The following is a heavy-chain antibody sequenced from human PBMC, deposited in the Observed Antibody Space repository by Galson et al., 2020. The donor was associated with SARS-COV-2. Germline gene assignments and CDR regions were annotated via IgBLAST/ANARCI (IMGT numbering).Heavy chain of an antibody. CDR1: GGSFSGYY. V-gene: IGHV4-34*01. Sequence: SETLSLTCAVYGGSFSGYYWSWIRQPPGKGLEWIGEINHSGSTNYNPSLKSRVTISVDTSKNQFSLKLSSVTAADTAVYYCARLTPTQWELPNYFDYWGQGTLVTVSS. CDR2: INHSGST. D-gene: IGHD1-26*01. J-gene: IGHJ4*02. CDR3: ARLTPTQWELPNYFDY.